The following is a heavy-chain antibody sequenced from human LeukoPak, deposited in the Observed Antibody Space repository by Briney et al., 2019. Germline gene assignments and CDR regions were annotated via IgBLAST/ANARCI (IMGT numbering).Heavy chain of an antibody. J-gene: IGHJ4*02. CDR1: GYTFTSYG. D-gene: IGHD3-10*01. V-gene: IGHV1-18*01. CDR2: ISAYNGNT. Sequence: GASVKVSCKASGYTFTSYGISWVRQAPGQGLEWMGWISAYNGNTNYAQKLQGRVTMTTDTSTSTAYMELRSLRSDDTAVYYCARQFAYYGSASVYYFDYWGQGTLVTVSS. CDR3: ARQFAYYGSASVYYFDY.